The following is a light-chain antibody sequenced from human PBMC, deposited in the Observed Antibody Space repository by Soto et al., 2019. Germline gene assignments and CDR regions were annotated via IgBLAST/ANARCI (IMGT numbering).Light chain of an antibody. CDR2: DVS. J-gene: IGKJ2*01. Sequence: DIQMTQSPSTLSASVGDRVTITCRASQTISSWLAWYQQKPGKAPKLLIFDVSSLESGVPSRFSGSGSGTEFTLTIRSLQPDDFATYYCHQYNSFPYTFGQGTKVDIK. V-gene: IGKV1-5*01. CDR3: HQYNSFPYT. CDR1: QTISSW.